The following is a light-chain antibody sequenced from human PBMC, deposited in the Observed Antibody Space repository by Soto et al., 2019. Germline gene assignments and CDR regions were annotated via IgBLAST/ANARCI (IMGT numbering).Light chain of an antibody. J-gene: IGKJ1*01. CDR1: QSVSSIY. Sequence: EIVLTQSPGTLSLSPGERATLSCRASQSVSSIYLAWYQQKPGQAPRLVIYGASNRATGVPDRFSGSWSGSVFSLTISRLEPEDFAVYYCQQYGGSCTFGQGTKV. CDR2: GAS. V-gene: IGKV3-20*01. CDR3: QQYGGSCT.